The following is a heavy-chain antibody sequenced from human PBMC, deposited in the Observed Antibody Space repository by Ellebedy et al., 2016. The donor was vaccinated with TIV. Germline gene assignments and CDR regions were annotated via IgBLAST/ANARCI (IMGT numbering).Heavy chain of an antibody. CDR1: GFTVSSNY. Sequence: GESLKISCAASGFTVSSNYMSWVRQAPGKGLEWVSVIYSGGSTYYADSVKGRFTISRDNSKNTLYLQMNSLRAEDTAVYYCARVSGSDDESAFDIWGQGTMVTVPS. CDR3: ARVSGSDDESAFDI. V-gene: IGHV3-53*01. CDR2: IYSGGST. J-gene: IGHJ3*02. D-gene: IGHD1-26*01.